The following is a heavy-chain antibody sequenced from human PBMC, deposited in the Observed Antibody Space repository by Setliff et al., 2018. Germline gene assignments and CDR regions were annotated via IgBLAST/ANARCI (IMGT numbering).Heavy chain of an antibody. CDR2: IYYSGST. CDR1: GGSISSSSYY. J-gene: IGHJ4*02. Sequence: KASETLSLTCTVSGGSISSSSYYWGWIRQPPGKGLEWIGSIYYSGSTYYIPSLKSRVTISVDTSKNQFSLKLSSVTAADTAVYYCARGRAGHSGHWGQGTLVTVSS. CDR3: ARGRAGHSGH. D-gene: IGHD6-19*01. V-gene: IGHV4-39*07.